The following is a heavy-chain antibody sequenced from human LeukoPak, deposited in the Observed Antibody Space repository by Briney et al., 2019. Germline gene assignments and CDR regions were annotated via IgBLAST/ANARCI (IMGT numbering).Heavy chain of an antibody. V-gene: IGHV4-34*01. Sequence: SATLSLTFAVYGGSFSGYYWSWIRPPPGKGLEWIGEINHSGSTNYNPSLKSRVTISVDTSKNPFSLKLSSVTAADTAVYYCARVTWEGGPDYSNLVEIRPTAWFDRWGQGTLVTVSS. D-gene: IGHD4-11*01. J-gene: IGHJ5*02. CDR1: GGSFSGYY. CDR2: INHSGST. CDR3: ARVTWEGGPDYSNLVEIRPTAWFDR.